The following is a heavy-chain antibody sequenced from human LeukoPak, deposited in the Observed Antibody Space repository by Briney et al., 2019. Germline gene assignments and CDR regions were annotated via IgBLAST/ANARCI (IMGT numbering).Heavy chain of an antibody. CDR1: GGSISSSSYY. J-gene: IGHJ3*02. CDR2: IYYSGST. CDR3: ASAYEWMGAFDI. Sequence: SETLSLTCTVSGGSISSSSYYWGWIRQPPGKGLEGIGSIYYSGSTYYNPSLKSRVTISVDTSKNQFSLKLSSVTAADTAVYYCASAYEWMGAFDIWGQGTMVTVSS. D-gene: IGHD6-19*01. V-gene: IGHV4-39*07.